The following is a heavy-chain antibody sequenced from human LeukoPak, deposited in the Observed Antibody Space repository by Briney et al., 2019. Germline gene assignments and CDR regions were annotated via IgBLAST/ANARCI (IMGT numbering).Heavy chain of an antibody. V-gene: IGHV3-23*01. Sequence: GGSLRLSCAASGFTFSSYAMSWVRQAPGKGLEWVSAISGSGGSTYYADSVKGRFTISRDNSKNTLYLQMNSLRAEDTAVHYCAKIGSIAAREGTDYWGQGTLVTVSS. D-gene: IGHD6-6*01. J-gene: IGHJ4*02. CDR3: AKIGSIAAREGTDY. CDR1: GFTFSSYA. CDR2: ISGSGGST.